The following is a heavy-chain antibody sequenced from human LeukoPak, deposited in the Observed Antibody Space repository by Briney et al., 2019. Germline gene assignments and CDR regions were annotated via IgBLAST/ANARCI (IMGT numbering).Heavy chain of an antibody. CDR1: GFTFSSYA. CDR3: AKRSSGSYYADFDY. V-gene: IGHV3-23*01. Sequence: GGSLRLSCAASGFTFSSYAMSWVCQAPGKGLEWVSAISGSGGSTYYADSVKGRFTISRDNSKNTLYLQMNSLRAEDTAVYYCAKRSSGSYYADFDYWGQGTLVTVSS. CDR2: ISGSGGST. J-gene: IGHJ4*02. D-gene: IGHD1-26*01.